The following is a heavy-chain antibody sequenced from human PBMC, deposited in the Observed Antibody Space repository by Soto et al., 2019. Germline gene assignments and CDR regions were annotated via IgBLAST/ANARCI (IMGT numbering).Heavy chain of an antibody. V-gene: IGHV3-48*01. D-gene: IGHD3-22*01. CDR2: ISSSGGSI. CDR1: GFTFSSYA. J-gene: IGHJ4*02. Sequence: PGGSLRLSCAASGFTFSSYAMSWVRQAPGKGLEWVSDISSSGGSIYYADSVKGRFTISRDNAKNSLYLQMNSLRAEDTAVYYCGSSASPDAYWGQGTLVTVSS. CDR3: GSSASPDAY.